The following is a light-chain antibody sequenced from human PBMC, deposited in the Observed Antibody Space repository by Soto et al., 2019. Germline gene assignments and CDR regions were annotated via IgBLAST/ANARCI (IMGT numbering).Light chain of an antibody. CDR1: QSISDT. CDR3: QQSYTTPRT. V-gene: IGKV3-15*01. Sequence: EIVVTQSPSTLSVSPGGRATLSCRASQSISDTLAWYQQKPGQAPRLLIHGASTRAPGFPARFSGSGSGTDFTLTISSLQPEDFATYYCQQSYTTPRTFGQGTKVDIK. J-gene: IGKJ1*01. CDR2: GAS.